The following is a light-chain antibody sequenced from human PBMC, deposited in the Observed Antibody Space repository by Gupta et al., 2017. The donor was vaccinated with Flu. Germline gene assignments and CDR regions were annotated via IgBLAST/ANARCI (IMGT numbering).Light chain of an antibody. CDR2: NDD. V-gene: IGLV3-21*02. J-gene: IGLJ2*01. Sequence: SYVLTQLSSVSVAPGQTARITCEGEDIENKGVHWHQQKPGRPHILVIYNDDERPSGIPERFSGSNSGNTATLTISRVEAGDEADYYCQVWDLRSDHVVFGGGTKVTVL. CDR3: QVWDLRSDHVV. CDR1: DIENKG.